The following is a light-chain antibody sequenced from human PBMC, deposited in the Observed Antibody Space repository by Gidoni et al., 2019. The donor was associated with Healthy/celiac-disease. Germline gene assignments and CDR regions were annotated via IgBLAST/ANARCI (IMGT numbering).Light chain of an antibody. CDR3: LQDYNYPWT. Sequence: AIQMTQSPASRSASVGDRLTITCRASQGIRNDLGWYQQKPGKAPKLLIYAASSLQSGVPSRFSGSGSGTDFTLTISSLQPEDFATYYCLQDYNYPWTFGQGTKVEIK. V-gene: IGKV1-6*01. CDR1: QGIRND. CDR2: AAS. J-gene: IGKJ1*01.